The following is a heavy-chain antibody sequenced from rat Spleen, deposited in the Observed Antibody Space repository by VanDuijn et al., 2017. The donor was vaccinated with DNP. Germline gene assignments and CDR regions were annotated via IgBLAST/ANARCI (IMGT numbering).Heavy chain of an antibody. CDR1: GFTFDNYW. D-gene: IGHD1-2*01. CDR2: ITANALST. Sequence: EVQLVESGGDLVQPGGSLKLSCVASGFTFDNYWMTWIRQVPGKGLEWVASITANALSTYYSDSVKGRFTIARDNAKSTLSLQMDSLRSEDTATYYCATVSYSSYIYGAMDAWGQGTSVTVSS. V-gene: IGHV5-31*01. CDR3: ATVSYSSYIYGAMDA. J-gene: IGHJ4*01.